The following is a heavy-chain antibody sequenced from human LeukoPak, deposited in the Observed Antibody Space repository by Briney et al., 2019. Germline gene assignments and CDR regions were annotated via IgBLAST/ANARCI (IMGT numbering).Heavy chain of an antibody. D-gene: IGHD2-2*01. CDR2: INHSGSP. CDR1: GGSFSGYY. Sequence: SETLSLTCDVYGGSFSGYYWSWIRQPPGKGQEWLGEINHSGSPNYNPSLKSRVTISVDTSKNQFSLKLSSVTAADTAVYYCARKAGYCSSTSCSHYWYFDLWGRGTLVTVSS. J-gene: IGHJ2*01. CDR3: ARKAGYCSSTSCSHYWYFDL. V-gene: IGHV4-34*01.